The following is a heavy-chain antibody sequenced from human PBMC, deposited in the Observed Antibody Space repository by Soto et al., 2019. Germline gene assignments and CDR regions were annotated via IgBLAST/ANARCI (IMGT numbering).Heavy chain of an antibody. D-gene: IGHD6-19*01. J-gene: IGHJ6*02. CDR1: GFTFSSYG. Sequence: PXASLRLSCAASGFTFSSYGMHWVRQAPGKGLEWVAVISYDGSNKYYADSVKGRFTISRDNSKNTLYLQMNSLRAEDTAVYYCAKQWLGWAMDVWGQGTTVTVSS. V-gene: IGHV3-30*18. CDR3: AKQWLGWAMDV. CDR2: ISYDGSNK.